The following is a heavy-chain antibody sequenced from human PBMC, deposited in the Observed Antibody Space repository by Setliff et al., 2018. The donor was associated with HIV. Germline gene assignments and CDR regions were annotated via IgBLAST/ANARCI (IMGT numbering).Heavy chain of an antibody. V-gene: IGHV1-69-2*01. CDR1: GYTFTSYD. J-gene: IGHJ3*02. Sequence: ASVKVSCKASGYTFTSYDINWVRQATGQGLEWMGLIDPEDGETIYAEKFQGRVTMTADTSIQTAYMELSSLRSEDTAVYYCARDSPYSSGRSRIAFDIWGQGTMVTVSS. D-gene: IGHD6-19*01. CDR2: IDPEDGET. CDR3: ARDSPYSSGRSRIAFDI.